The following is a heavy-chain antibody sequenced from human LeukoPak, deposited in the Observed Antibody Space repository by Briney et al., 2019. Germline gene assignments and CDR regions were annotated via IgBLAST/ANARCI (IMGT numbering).Heavy chain of an antibody. CDR2: IWYDASNK. D-gene: IGHD1-7*01. V-gene: IGHV3-33*08. J-gene: IGHJ5*02. Sequence: GRSLRLSCAASGFTFSSYGMHWVRQAPGKGLEWVAVIWYDASNKYYVDSVKGRFTTSRDNSKNTLYLQMNSLRDDDTAVYYCVRGVGVSRFNYLDPWGQGTLVIVSS. CDR3: VRGVGVSRFNYLDP. CDR1: GFTFSSYG.